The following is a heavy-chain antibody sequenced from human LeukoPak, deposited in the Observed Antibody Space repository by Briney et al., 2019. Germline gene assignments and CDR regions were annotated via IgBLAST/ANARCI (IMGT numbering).Heavy chain of an antibody. CDR1: GVTFSSYS. D-gene: IGHD6-13*01. V-gene: IGHV3-74*01. Sequence: ARSLRLSFAASGVTFSSYSLNWIRQTPGKGLVWVSGLNSDGRSTSYAGSVKGRFTISRDNAKNTLYLQMNSLRAEDTAVYYCAIQAGTVYWGQGTLVTVSS. CDR3: AIQAGTVY. J-gene: IGHJ4*02. CDR2: LNSDGRST.